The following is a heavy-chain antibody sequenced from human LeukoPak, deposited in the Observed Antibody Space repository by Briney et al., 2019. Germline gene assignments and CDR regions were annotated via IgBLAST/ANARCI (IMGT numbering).Heavy chain of an antibody. V-gene: IGHV3-74*01. D-gene: IGHD2-15*01. CDR1: GFTFSNFW. Sequence: PGGSLRLSCVASGFTFSNFWLHWVRQAPGKGLVWVSRIHGDGFTTSFADSVKGRFTISRDNAKNTLYLQLNSLRADDTAVYFCVRIADDGFDVWGQGTMVTVSS. CDR2: IHGDGFTT. CDR3: VRIADDGFDV. J-gene: IGHJ3*01.